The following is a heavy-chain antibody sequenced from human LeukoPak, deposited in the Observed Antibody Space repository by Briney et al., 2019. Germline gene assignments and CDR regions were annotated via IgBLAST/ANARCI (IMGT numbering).Heavy chain of an antibody. V-gene: IGHV1-2*02. D-gene: IGHD6-6*01. CDR1: GYTFTGYY. CDR3: ARDPGIAARQGFDY. J-gene: IGHJ4*02. CDR2: INPNSGGT. Sequence: SVKVSCKASGYTFTGYYMHWVRQAPGQGLEWMGWINPNSGGTNYAQKFQGRVTMTRDTSISTAYMELSRLRSDDTAVYYCARDPGIAARQGFDYWGQGTLVTVSS.